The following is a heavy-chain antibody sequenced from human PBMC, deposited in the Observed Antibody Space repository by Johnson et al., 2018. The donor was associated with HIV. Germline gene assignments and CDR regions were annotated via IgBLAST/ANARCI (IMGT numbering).Heavy chain of an antibody. CDR1: GFSFSNAW. D-gene: IGHD5-24*01. J-gene: IGHJ3*02. CDR2: INWNGGST. V-gene: IGHV3-20*04. Sequence: VQLVESGGGLVKPGGSLRLSCAASGFSFSNAWMSWVRQAPGKGLEWVSSINWNGGSTGYADSVKGRFTISRDNYKNTLYLQMNSLRAEDTAVYYCARALGRDGYRNDAFDIWGQGTMVTVSS. CDR3: ARALGRDGYRNDAFDI.